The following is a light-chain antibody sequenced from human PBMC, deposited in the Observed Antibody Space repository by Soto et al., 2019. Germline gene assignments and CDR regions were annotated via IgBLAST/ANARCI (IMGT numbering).Light chain of an antibody. CDR3: SSYTTTNTLYV. CDR1: NSDVGGYNY. V-gene: IGLV2-14*01. CDR2: EVF. J-gene: IGLJ1*01. Sequence: QSALTQPASVSGSPGQSITIPCTGTNSDVGGYNYVSWYQHHPGKAPKLMIYEVFNRPSGVSSRFSDSKSGSTASLTISGLQAEDEADYYCSSYTTTNTLYVFGTGTKLTVL.